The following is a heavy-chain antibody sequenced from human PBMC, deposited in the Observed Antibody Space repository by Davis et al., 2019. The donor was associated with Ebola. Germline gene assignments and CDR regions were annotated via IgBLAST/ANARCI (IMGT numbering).Heavy chain of an antibody. CDR2: INHSGST. Sequence: SETLSLTCAVYGGSFSGYYWSWIRQPPGKGLEWIGEINHSGSTNYNPSLKSRVTISVDTSKNQFSLKLSSVTAADTAVYYCARRRSGWRSYGMDVWGKGTTVTVSS. V-gene: IGHV4-34*01. D-gene: IGHD6-19*01. CDR3: ARRRSGWRSYGMDV. CDR1: GGSFSGYY. J-gene: IGHJ6*04.